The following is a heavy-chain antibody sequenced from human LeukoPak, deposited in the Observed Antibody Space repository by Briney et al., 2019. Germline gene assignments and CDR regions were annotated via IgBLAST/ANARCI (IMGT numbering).Heavy chain of an antibody. V-gene: IGHV3-30*01. D-gene: IGHD3-3*01. J-gene: IGHJ4*02. CDR3: ARDPSTYDFWSGYYAY. Sequence: GGSLRLSCAASGFTLSTYAMHWVRQAPGKGLEWVAVVSYDGSNKYYADSVKGRFTISRDNSKNTLYLQMNSLRAEDTAVYYCARDPSTYDFWSGYYAYWGQGTLVTVSS. CDR2: VSYDGSNK. CDR1: GFTLSTYA.